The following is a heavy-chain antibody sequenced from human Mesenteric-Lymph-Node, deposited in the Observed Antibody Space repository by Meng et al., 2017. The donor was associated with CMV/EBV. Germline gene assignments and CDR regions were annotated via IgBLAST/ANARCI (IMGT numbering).Heavy chain of an antibody. CDR2: TYYRSESYN. D-gene: IGHD3-16*01. J-gene: IGHJ4*02. V-gene: IGHV6-1*01. Sequence: QRPVQQSVPVLVKSSQTLSETCTISGDSISSNTAAWNWIRQSPSRGLEWLGRTYYRSESYNDYAVSVKSRISVNLDTSKNQLSLHLNFVTPEDTAVYYCAYFGDLPPLWWGQGTLVTVSS. CDR1: GDSISSNTAA. CDR3: AYFGDLPPLW.